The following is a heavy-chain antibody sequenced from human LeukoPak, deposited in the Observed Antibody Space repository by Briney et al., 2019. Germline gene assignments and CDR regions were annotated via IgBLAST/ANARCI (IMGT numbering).Heavy chain of an antibody. J-gene: IGHJ4*02. CDR2: IYSGGTT. CDR1: GFTVSGNY. D-gene: IGHD3-10*01. CDR3: AKVAKYYYGSETYYFFEH. V-gene: IGHV3-53*01. Sequence: GGSLRLSCAVSGFTVSGNYMSWVRQAPGKGLEWVSLIYSGGTTYYADSVKDRFTISRDNSKNTLYLQMNSLRVEDTAVYYCAKVAKYYYGSETYYFFEHWGQGTPVTASS.